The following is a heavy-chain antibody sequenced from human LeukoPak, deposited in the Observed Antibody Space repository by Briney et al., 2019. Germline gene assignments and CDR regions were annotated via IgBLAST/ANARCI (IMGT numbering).Heavy chain of an antibody. Sequence: SETLSLTCAVYGGSFSGYYWGWISQPPGKGREWLGEINLSGSTNYNPSLKSRVTISVATSKNPFSLKLSSVTAADTAVYYCARGGYYYDSSGYAYYFDYWGQGTLVTVSS. D-gene: IGHD3-22*01. V-gene: IGHV4-34*01. CDR1: GGSFSGYY. J-gene: IGHJ4*02. CDR3: ARGGYYYDSSGYAYYFDY. CDR2: INLSGST.